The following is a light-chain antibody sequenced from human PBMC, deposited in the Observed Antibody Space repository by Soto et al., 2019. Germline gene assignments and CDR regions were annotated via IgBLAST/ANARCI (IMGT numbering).Light chain of an antibody. CDR3: QQLKTYPYT. J-gene: IGKJ2*01. CDR2: SAS. V-gene: IGKV1-9*01. CDR1: QDINKF. Sequence: IRLTQSPSSLSASVGDRVTLTCRASQDINKFLAWFQQTPGKAPKLLVYSASTLHSGVPSRFSGSGSGTDFALSISSLQPEDFATYYGQQLKTYPYTFGKGTRLYI.